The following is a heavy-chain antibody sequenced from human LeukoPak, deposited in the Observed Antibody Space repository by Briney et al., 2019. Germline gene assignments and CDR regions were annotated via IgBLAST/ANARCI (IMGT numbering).Heavy chain of an antibody. CDR3: ARDPTYVSKQQLDYCYGMDV. V-gene: IGHV1-18*01. Sequence: ASVKVSCKASGYTFTSYGISWVRQAPGQGLEWMGWISAYNGNTNYAQKLQGRVTMTTDTSTSTAYMELRSLRSDDTAVYYCARDPTYVSKQQLDYCYGMDVWGKGTTVTVSS. CDR1: GYTFTSYG. CDR2: ISAYNGNT. J-gene: IGHJ6*04. D-gene: IGHD6-13*01.